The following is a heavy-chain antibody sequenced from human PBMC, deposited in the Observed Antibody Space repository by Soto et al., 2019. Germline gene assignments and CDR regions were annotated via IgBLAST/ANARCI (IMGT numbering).Heavy chain of an antibody. CDR3: ARDAGSGIWYFDL. J-gene: IGHJ2*01. D-gene: IGHD3-10*01. Sequence: QVQLVESGGGVVQPGRSLRLSCAASGFTFSSHGIHWVRQAPGKGLEWVAVIWNDGSNKYYVDSVKGRFTISRDNSKNTVYLQMNSMTVEDTAVYYCARDAGSGIWYFDLWGRGTLVTVSS. CDR1: GFTFSSHG. CDR2: IWNDGSNK. V-gene: IGHV3-33*01.